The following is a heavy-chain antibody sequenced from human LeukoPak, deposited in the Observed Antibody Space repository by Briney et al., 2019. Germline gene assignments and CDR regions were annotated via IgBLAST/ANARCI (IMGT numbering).Heavy chain of an antibody. D-gene: IGHD6-13*01. CDR2: ISSSSTHI. CDR3: ARSASSSWYGLDV. Sequence: GGSLRLSCAASGFTFSSYNMHWVRQAPGKGLEWVSSISSSSTHIYYADFLKGRSTISRDNAKNSLYLQVNSPRAEDTSVYCCARSASSSWYGLDVWGQGTTVTVSS. J-gene: IGHJ6*02. CDR1: GFTFSSYN. V-gene: IGHV3-21*01.